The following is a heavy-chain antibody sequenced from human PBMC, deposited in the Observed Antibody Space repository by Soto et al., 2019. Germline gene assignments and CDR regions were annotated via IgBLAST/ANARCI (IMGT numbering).Heavy chain of an antibody. CDR1: GFTFSSYA. D-gene: IGHD3-3*01. CDR3: ARDCLNYDFWSGFDY. CDR2: ISYDGSNK. J-gene: IGHJ4*02. V-gene: IGHV3-30-3*01. Sequence: QVQLVESGGGVVQPGRSLRLSCAASGFTFSSYAMHWVRQAPGKGLEWVAVISYDGSNKYYADSVKGRFTISRDNSKNTLYLQMNSLRAEDTAVYYCARDCLNYDFWSGFDYWGQGTLVTVSS.